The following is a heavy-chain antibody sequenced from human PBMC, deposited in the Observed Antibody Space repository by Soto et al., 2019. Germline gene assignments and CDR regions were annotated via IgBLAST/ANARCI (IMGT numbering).Heavy chain of an antibody. CDR3: AREIGDYIWGSYSFDY. V-gene: IGHV1-18*01. Sequence: SVKVSCKASGYTFTSYGISWVQQAPGRGLEWMGWISAYNGNTNYAQKLQGRVTMTTDTSTSTAYMELRSLRSDDTAVYYCAREIGDYIWGSYSFDYWGQGTLVTVSS. J-gene: IGHJ4*02. CDR1: GYTFTSYG. CDR2: ISAYNGNT. D-gene: IGHD3-16*01.